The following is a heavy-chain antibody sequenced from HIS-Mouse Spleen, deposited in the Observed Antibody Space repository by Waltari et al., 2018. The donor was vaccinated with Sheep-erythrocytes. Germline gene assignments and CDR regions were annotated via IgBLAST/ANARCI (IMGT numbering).Heavy chain of an antibody. Sequence: SWIRQHPGKGLEWIGYIYYSGSTYYNPSLKSRVTISVDTSKNQFSLKLSSVTAADTAVYYCARLITMVRGVTWYFDLWGRGTLVTVSS. D-gene: IGHD3-10*01. J-gene: IGHJ2*01. CDR3: ARLITMVRGVTWYFDL. CDR2: IYYSGST. V-gene: IGHV4-31*02.